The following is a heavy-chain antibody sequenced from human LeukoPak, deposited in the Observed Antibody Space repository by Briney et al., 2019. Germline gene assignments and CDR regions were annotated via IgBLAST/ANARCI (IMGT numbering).Heavy chain of an antibody. CDR3: ATQKGSSGYVEYDFDY. D-gene: IGHD5-12*01. V-gene: IGHV1-2*02. CDR2: INPNSGGT. CDR1: GNTFTAYY. J-gene: IGHJ4*02. Sequence: ASVKVSCKASGNTFTAYYMHWVRQAPGQRLEWTGWINPNSGGTNSAQKFQGRVTMTRDTSISTAYMELSRLRSDDTAVYYCATQKGSSGYVEYDFDYWGQGTLVTVSS.